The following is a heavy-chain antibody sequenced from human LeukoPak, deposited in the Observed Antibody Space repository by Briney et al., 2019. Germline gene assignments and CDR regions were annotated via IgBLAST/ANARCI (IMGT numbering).Heavy chain of an antibody. V-gene: IGHV3-30*18. CDR1: GFTFSSYD. D-gene: IGHD6-13*01. CDR2: SSYDGSNT. Sequence: GRPLRLSCAASGFTFSSYDMHWVRQAPGKGLEWLAVSSYDGSNTYYTDSVKGRFTISRDNSKNTLYLQMSSLRPEDTAVYYCAKDGQLGGSSWFTLYFDYWGQGILVTVSS. CDR3: AKDGQLGGSSWFTLYFDY. J-gene: IGHJ4*02.